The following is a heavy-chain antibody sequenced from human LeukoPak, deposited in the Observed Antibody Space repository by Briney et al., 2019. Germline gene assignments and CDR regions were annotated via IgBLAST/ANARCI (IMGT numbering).Heavy chain of an antibody. CDR2: VIPIFGTA. J-gene: IGHJ4*02. V-gene: IGHV1-69*05. CDR1: GGTFSSYA. CDR3: ARDHGVVVNLWYFDY. Sequence: SVKVSCKASGGTFSSYAISWVRQAPGQGLEWMGRVIPIFGTANYAQKFQGRVTITTDESTSTAYMELSSLRSEDTAVYYCARDHGVVVNLWYFDYWGQGTLVTVSS. D-gene: IGHD3-22*01.